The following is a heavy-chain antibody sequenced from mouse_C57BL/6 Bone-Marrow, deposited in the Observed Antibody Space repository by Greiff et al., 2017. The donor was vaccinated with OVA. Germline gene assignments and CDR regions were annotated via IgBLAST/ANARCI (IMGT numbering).Heavy chain of an antibody. CDR2: LLPRSGSH. CDR3: ARHYDGFYSWFAY. J-gene: IGHJ3*01. V-gene: IGHV1-9*01. D-gene: IGHD2-3*01. CDR1: GYTFPGYW. Sequence: VQLVESGAELMKPGASVKLSCTASGYTFPGYWIEWVKQRPGHGLEWIGVLLPRSGSHNYNEKFKGKAPFTVDTASNTDYMQISSLTTEDSAIYDGARHYDGFYSWFAYWGQGTLVTVSA.